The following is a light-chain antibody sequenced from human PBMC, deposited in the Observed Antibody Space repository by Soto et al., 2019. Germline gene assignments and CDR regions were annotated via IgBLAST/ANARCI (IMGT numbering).Light chain of an antibody. V-gene: IGKV3-20*01. CDR3: QQYGISPT. Sequence: EIVLTQSPGTLSLSPGERATLSCRSSHSVSSNYLAWYQQKPGQAPRLLIYDVSSRATGIPDRFSGSGSGTDXXLTISRLEPVDFAVYYCQQYGISPTFGQGTKVEIK. CDR1: HSVSSNY. CDR2: DVS. J-gene: IGKJ1*01.